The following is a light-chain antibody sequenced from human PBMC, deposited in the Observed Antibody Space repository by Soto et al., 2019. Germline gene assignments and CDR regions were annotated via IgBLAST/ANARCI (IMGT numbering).Light chain of an antibody. V-gene: IGKV1-39*01. J-gene: IGKJ1*01. Sequence: DIQMTQSPSTLSASEGDRVTISCRASQSVSIWLAWYQQKPGKAPKLLIYAASSLQSGVPSRFSGSGSGTDFTLTISSLQPEDFATYYCQQSYSTPPWTFGQGTKVDIK. CDR2: AAS. CDR3: QQSYSTPPWT. CDR1: QSVSIW.